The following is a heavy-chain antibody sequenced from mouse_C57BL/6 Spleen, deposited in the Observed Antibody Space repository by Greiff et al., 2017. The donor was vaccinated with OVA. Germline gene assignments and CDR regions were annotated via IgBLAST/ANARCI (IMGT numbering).Heavy chain of an antibody. J-gene: IGHJ3*01. CDR2: IYPGDGDT. CDR1: GYAFSSSW. D-gene: IGHD3-2*02. CDR3: AREGSSGRPFAY. Sequence: QVQLQQSGPELVKPGASVKISCKASGYAFSSSWMNWVKQRPGKGLEWIGRIYPGDGDTNYNGKFKGKATLTADKSSSTAYMQLSSLTSEDSAVYFCAREGSSGRPFAYWGQGTLVTVSA. V-gene: IGHV1-82*01.